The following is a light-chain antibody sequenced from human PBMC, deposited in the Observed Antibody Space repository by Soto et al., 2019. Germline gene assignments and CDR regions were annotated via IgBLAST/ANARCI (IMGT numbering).Light chain of an antibody. CDR3: QQYNTWPPT. J-gene: IGKJ1*01. Sequence: EIVMTQSPATLSVSPGERATLSCRASQSVSSNLAWYQQKPGQAPRLLIYGASSRATGIPDRFSGSGSGTDFTLTISSLQPEDVAAYHCQQYNTWPPTFGQGTKVDIK. V-gene: IGKV3D-15*01. CDR1: QSVSSN. CDR2: GAS.